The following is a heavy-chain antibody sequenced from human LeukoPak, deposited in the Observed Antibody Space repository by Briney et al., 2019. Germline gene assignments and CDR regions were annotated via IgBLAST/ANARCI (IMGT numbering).Heavy chain of an antibody. J-gene: IGHJ1*01. CDR3: ARAEDSEYFQH. Sequence: SETLSLTCTVSGGSISSYYWSWIRQPPGKGLEWIGCIYYSGSTNYNPSLKSRVTISVDTSKNQFSLKLSSVTAADTAVYYCARAEDSEYFQHWGQGTLVTVSS. D-gene: IGHD3/OR15-3a*01. CDR1: GGSISSYY. V-gene: IGHV4-59*01. CDR2: IYYSGST.